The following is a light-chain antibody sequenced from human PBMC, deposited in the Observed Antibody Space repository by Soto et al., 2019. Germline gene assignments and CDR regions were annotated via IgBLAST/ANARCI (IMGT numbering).Light chain of an antibody. J-gene: IGKJ1*01. CDR2: GAS. CDR3: HQRQSWPRT. CDR1: QSVFNNH. V-gene: IGKV3-20*01. Sequence: EIVLTQSACTLSWSPGERATLSWRASQSVFNNHIGWYQQKTGQAPRRLIFGASFRATGIPDRFSGSGSGTDFTLTISDVQPEDFALYYCHQRQSWPRTFGQGTKVDI.